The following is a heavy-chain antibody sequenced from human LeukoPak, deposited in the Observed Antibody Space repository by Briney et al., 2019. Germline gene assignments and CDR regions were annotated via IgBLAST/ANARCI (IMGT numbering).Heavy chain of an antibody. CDR3: ARDWGIVGATTVDY. CDR1: GYTFTSYG. Sequence: GASVTVSCKASGYTFTSYGISWVRQAPGQGLEWMGWISAYNGNTNYAQKLQGRVTMTTDTSTSTAYMELRSLRSDDTAVYYCARDWGIVGATTVDYRGQGTLVTVSS. J-gene: IGHJ4*02. D-gene: IGHD1-26*01. CDR2: ISAYNGNT. V-gene: IGHV1-18*01.